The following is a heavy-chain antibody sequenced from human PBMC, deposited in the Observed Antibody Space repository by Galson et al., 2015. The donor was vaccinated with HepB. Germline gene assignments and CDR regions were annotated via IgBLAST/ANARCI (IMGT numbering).Heavy chain of an antibody. CDR2: IYSGGST. D-gene: IGHD4-17*01. CDR1: GFTVSSNY. CDR3: AREGDYGNYYYYYMDV. V-gene: IGHV3-66*01. J-gene: IGHJ6*03. Sequence: SLRLSCAASGFTVSSNYMSWVRQAPGKGLEWVSVIYSGGSTYYADSVKGRFTISRDNSKNTLDLQMNSLRAEDTAVYYCAREGDYGNYYYYYMDVRGKGTTVTVSS.